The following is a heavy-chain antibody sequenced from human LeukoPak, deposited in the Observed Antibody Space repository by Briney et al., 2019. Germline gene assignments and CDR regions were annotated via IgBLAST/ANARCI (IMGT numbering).Heavy chain of an antibody. CDR3: AKDTHGGYVFDY. V-gene: IGHV3-23*01. CDR2: ISGTGDRT. J-gene: IGHJ4*02. Sequence: GGSLRLSCAASGFTFSNYAMNWVRQSPGKKLEWVSGISGTGDRTYAAHSVEGRFTISRDNSKNTLYLQMNSLRAEDTAVYYCAKDTHGGYVFDYWGQGTLVTVSS. CDR1: GFTFSNYA. D-gene: IGHD5-12*01.